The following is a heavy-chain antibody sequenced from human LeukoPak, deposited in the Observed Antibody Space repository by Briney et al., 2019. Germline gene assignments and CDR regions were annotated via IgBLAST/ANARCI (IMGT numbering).Heavy chain of an antibody. D-gene: IGHD1-26*01. J-gene: IGHJ4*02. Sequence: ASVKVSCKASGYTFTGYYMHWVRQAPGQGLEWMGRINPNRGGTNYAQKSQGRVTMTRDTSISTAYMELSRLRSDDTAVYYCARGGVGATTFGVYWGQGTLVTVSS. CDR2: INPNRGGT. CDR3: ARGGVGATTFGVY. CDR1: GYTFTGYY. V-gene: IGHV1-2*06.